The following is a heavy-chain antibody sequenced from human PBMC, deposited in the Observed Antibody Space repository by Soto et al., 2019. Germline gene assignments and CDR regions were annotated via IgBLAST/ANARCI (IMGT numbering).Heavy chain of an antibody. V-gene: IGHV4-59*08. CDR2: IYYSGST. CDR3: ARRELYSGDFDY. D-gene: IGHD1-26*01. CDR1: GGSISSYY. Sequence: SETLSLTCTVSGGSISSYYWSWIRQPPGKGLEWIGYIYYSGSTNYNPSLKSRVTISVDTSKNQFSLKLSSVTAADTAVYYCARRELYSGDFDYWGQGTLVTVSS. J-gene: IGHJ4*02.